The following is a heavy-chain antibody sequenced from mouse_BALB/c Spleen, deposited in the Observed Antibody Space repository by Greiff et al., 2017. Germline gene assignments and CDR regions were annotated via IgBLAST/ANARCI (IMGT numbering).Heavy chain of an antibody. CDR2: IWGGGST. CDR1: GFSLSRYS. Sequence: VQVVESGPGLVAPSQSLSITCTVSGFSLSRYSVHWVRQPPGKGLEWLGMIWGGGSTDYNSALKSRLSISKDNSKSQVFLKMNSLQTDDTAMYYCATYGSSYDWFAYWGQGTLVTVSA. CDR3: ATYGSSYDWFAY. J-gene: IGHJ3*01. V-gene: IGHV2-6-4*01. D-gene: IGHD1-1*01.